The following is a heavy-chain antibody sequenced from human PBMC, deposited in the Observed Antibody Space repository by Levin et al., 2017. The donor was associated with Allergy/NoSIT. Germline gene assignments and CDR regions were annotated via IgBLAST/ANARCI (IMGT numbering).Heavy chain of an antibody. D-gene: IGHD2-15*01. CDR1: GGSFRDSH. CDR3: ARGRLFCSGGSCYWSHYFDY. V-gene: IGHV4-34*01. J-gene: IGHJ4*02. Sequence: SQTLSLTCAVYGGSFRDSHWNWIRQPPGKGLEWIGEINDSGSTNYNPSLRSRVTISVDTSKKQFSLKVTSVTAADTAMYYCARGRLFCSGGSCYWSHYFDYWGQGTLVTVSS. CDR2: INDSGST.